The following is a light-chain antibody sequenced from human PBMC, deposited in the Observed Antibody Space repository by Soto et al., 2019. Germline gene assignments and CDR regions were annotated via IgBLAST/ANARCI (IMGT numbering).Light chain of an antibody. CDR1: ESVSSGY. Sequence: IVLTQSPCTLSLSPGERATRSGRASESVSSGYLAWYQQIPGQAPRLLIFGASSSAPGIQDRFSGSGSGTEFILTISSVASEDFAIYYCQQRLMTFGQGTKVDIK. CDR3: QQRLMT. V-gene: IGKV3-20*01. J-gene: IGKJ1*01. CDR2: GAS.